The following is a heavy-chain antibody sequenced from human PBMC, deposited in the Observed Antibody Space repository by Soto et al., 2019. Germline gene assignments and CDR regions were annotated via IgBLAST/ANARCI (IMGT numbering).Heavy chain of an antibody. CDR1: GFTFSSDA. V-gene: IGHV3-30-3*01. D-gene: IGHD3-3*01. CDR3: ARESGVLRFLEWLDRGGMDV. Sequence: QVQMVESGGGVVQPGRSLRLSCAASGFTFSSDAMHWVRQAPGKGLEWVAVISYDGSNKYYADSVKGRFTISRDNSKNTLYLQMNSLRAEDTAVYYCARESGVLRFLEWLDRGGMDVWGQGTTVTVSS. CDR2: ISYDGSNK. J-gene: IGHJ6*02.